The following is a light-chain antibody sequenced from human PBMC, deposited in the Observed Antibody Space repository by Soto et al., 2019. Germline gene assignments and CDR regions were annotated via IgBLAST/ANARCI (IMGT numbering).Light chain of an antibody. CDR2: DVS. CDR3: CSYAGGYTHVV. CDR1: SSDVGGYNY. V-gene: IGLV2-11*01. Sequence: QSVLTQPASVSGSPGQSITISCTGTSSDVGGYNYVSWYQQHPGKAPKLMIYDVSKRPSGVPDRFSGSKSGNTASLTISGLQAEDEADYYCCSYAGGYTHVVFGGGTKVTVL. J-gene: IGLJ2*01.